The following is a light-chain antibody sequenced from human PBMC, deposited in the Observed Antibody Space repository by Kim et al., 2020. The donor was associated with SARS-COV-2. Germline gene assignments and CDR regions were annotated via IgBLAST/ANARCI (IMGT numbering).Light chain of an antibody. V-gene: IGLV1-40*01. J-gene: IGLJ2*01. CDR2: GNN. CDR3: QSYDSSLSGVV. Sequence: QRVTISCTGSSSNFGAGYDVHWYQQLPGTAPKLLIYGNNNRPSGVPDRFSGSKSGTSASLAITGLQAEDEADYYCQSYDSSLSGVVFGGGTQLTVL. CDR1: SSNFGAGYD.